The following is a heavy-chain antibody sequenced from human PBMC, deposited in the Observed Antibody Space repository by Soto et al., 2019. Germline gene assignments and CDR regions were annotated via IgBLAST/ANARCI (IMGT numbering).Heavy chain of an antibody. CDR1: GFTFSSYW. CDR2: IYTDGSST. CDR3: AVAVAGPTAIGY. V-gene: IGHV3-74*01. J-gene: IGHJ4*02. Sequence: EVQLVESGGGLVQPGGSLRLSCAASGFTFSSYWMHWVHQAPGKGLVWVSRIYTDGSSTSYADSVKGRFTISRDNAENTLYLQMNSLRAEDTAVYYCAVAVAGPTAIGYWGQGTLVTVSS. D-gene: IGHD6-19*01.